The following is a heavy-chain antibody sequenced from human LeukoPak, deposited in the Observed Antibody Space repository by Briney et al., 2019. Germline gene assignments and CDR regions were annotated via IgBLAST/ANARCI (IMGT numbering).Heavy chain of an antibody. V-gene: IGHV3-23*01. CDR1: AFTFSSYA. CDR2: ISGGGGST. J-gene: IGHJ5*02. D-gene: IGHD1-14*01. CDR3: AKGSGINHYHWIDP. Sequence: GGSLRLSCAASAFTFSSYAMNWVRQAPGKGLEWVSGISGGGGSTYYADSVKGRFTISRDNSKNTLYLQIDSLRAEYTALYYCAKGSGINHYHWIDPWGQGTLVTVSS.